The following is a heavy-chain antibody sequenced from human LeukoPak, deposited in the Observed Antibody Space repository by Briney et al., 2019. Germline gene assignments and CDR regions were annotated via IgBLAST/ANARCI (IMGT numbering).Heavy chain of an antibody. D-gene: IGHD5-18*01. CDR1: RYTFTCYY. V-gene: IGHV1-2*02. CDR2: INPNSGGT. J-gene: IGHJ4*02. Sequence: ASVKVSCKASRYTFTCYYMHWVRQAPGQGLEWMGWINPNSGGTDYAQKFQGRVTMTRDTSITTAYMELRRLRSDDTAVYYCARGTAEGYTYGRYYFDYWGQGTLVTVSS. CDR3: ARGTAEGYTYGRYYFDY.